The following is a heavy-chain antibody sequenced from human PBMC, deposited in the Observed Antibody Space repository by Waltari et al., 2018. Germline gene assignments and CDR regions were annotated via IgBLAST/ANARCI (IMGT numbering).Heavy chain of an antibody. CDR2: IIPIFGTA. Sequence: QVQLVQSGAEVKKPGSSVKVSCKASGGTFSSYAISWVRQAPGQGLEWMGRIIPIFGTANYAQKCQGRVTITADKSTSTAYMELSSLRSEDTAVYYCASIGGGYSSSWYRYYGMDVWGQGTTVTVSS. CDR3: ASIGGGYSSSWYRYYGMDV. D-gene: IGHD6-13*01. J-gene: IGHJ6*02. CDR1: GGTFSSYA. V-gene: IGHV1-69*08.